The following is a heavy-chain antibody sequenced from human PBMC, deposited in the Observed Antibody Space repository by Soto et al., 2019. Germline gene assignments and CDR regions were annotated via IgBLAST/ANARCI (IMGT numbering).Heavy chain of an antibody. J-gene: IGHJ4*02. CDR1: GFTFSSYA. D-gene: IGHD6-13*01. CDR3: AKRPIAAADTFDY. V-gene: IGHV3-23*01. CDR2: ISGSGGSK. Sequence: GGSLTLSCAASGFTFSSYAMSWVRQAPGKGLEWVSAISGSGGSKYYADSVKGRFTISRDNSKNTLFLQMNSLRAEDTAVYYCAKRPIAAADTFDYWGQGTLVTVSS.